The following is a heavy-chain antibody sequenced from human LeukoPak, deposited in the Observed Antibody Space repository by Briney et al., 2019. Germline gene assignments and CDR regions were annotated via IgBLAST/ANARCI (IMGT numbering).Heavy chain of an antibody. J-gene: IGHJ4*02. CDR2: IRSDGSTT. Sequence: GGSLRLSCAASGFTFSRYWMHWVRQAPGKGLVWVSFIRSDGSTTYADSVKGRFTISRDNAKNTLYLQMNSLRAEDTAVYYCARDGVGEDYSGQGTLVTVSS. CDR1: GFTFSRYW. V-gene: IGHV3-74*01. CDR3: ARDGVGEDY. D-gene: IGHD3-10*01.